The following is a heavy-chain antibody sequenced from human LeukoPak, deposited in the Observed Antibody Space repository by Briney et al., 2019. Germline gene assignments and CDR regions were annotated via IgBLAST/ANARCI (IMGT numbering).Heavy chain of an antibody. CDR2: ISDSGGST. J-gene: IGHJ5*02. Sequence: PGGSLRLSCAASGFPFSSYPVTWLRQAPGKGLEWFSSISDSGGSTYYAASVKGRFTISRDNSKNTLYLQMNSLRAEDTAVYYCAKSGSGTHRLNWFDPWGQGTLVTVSS. CDR1: GFPFSSYP. D-gene: IGHD3-10*01. V-gene: IGHV3-23*01. CDR3: AKSGSGTHRLNWFDP.